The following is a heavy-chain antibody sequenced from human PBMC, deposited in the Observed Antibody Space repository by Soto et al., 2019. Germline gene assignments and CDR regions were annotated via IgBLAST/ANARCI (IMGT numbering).Heavy chain of an antibody. CDR3: ARQGYSSSWYTFNSKPPRKIDY. V-gene: IGHV4-39*01. D-gene: IGHD6-13*01. CDR1: GGSISSSSYY. Sequence: SETLSLTCTVSGGSISSSSYYWGWIRQPPGKGLEWIGSIYYSGSTYYNPSLKSRVTISVDTSKNQFSLKLSSVTAADTAVYYCARQGYSSSWYTFNSKPPRKIDYWGQGTLVTVSS. J-gene: IGHJ4*02. CDR2: IYYSGST.